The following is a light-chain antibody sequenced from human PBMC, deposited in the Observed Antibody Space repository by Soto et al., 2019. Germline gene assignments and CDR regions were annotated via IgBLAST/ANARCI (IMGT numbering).Light chain of an antibody. J-gene: IGKJ4*02. V-gene: IGKV1-39*01. CDR3: QQSYSTPWG. Sequence: DIQMTQSPSSLSASVGDRVTITCRASQSISSYLNWYQQKPGKAPKLLIYAASSLQSGVPSRFSVSGSGTDFTLTISSLQPEDFATYYCQQSYSTPWGFGGGTKVEIK. CDR1: QSISSY. CDR2: AAS.